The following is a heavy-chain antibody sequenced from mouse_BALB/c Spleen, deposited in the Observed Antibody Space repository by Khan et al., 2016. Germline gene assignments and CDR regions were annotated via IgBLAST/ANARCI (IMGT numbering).Heavy chain of an antibody. Sequence: QIQLVQSGPGLKKPGATLKISCKASGYTFTNYGMNWVKQAPGKGLKWMGWINTNTGEPTYAEEFKGRFAFSLDTAASTPYLQINNLKNEDTATYFCATDGTTYYFDYWGQGTSLTVSS. J-gene: IGHJ2*02. CDR3: ATDGTTYYFDY. CDR2: INTNTGEP. V-gene: IGHV9-3*02. D-gene: IGHD2-1*01. CDR1: GYTFTNYG.